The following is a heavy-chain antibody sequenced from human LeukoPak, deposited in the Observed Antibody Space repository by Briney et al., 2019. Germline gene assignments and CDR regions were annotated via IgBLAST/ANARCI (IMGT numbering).Heavy chain of an antibody. Sequence: TGGSLRLSCAASGFSFSDSWMSWVRQAPGKGPEWVANIKKDGSEEHYVDSVKGRFIVSRDNARQSFFLEMKSLRVEDTAVYYCATYDNWVAGDVWAKGPRSPSP. CDR2: IKKDGSEE. J-gene: IGHJ6*02. V-gene: IGHV3-7*01. CDR1: GFSFSDSW. D-gene: IGHD5-24*01. CDR3: ATYDNWVAGDV.